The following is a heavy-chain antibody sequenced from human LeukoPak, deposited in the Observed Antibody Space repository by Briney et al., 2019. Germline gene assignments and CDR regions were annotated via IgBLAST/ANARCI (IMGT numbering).Heavy chain of an antibody. Sequence: GGSLRLSCAACGFTFSSYAMSWVRQAPRKGLEWVSAISGSGGRTYYADPVKGRFTLSRDNSKNTLYLHMNSLRAEDTAVYYCAKDPSGSYSQTPYCCYGMDVWGQGTTVTVSS. CDR2: ISGSGGRT. CDR3: AKDPSGSYSQTPYCCYGMDV. V-gene: IGHV3-23*01. J-gene: IGHJ6*02. D-gene: IGHD1-26*01. CDR1: GFTFSSYA.